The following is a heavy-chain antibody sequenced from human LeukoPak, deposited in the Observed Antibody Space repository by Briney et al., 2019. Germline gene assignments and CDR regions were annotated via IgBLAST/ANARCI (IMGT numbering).Heavy chain of an antibody. Sequence: SETLSLTCAVYGGSFSGYYWSWVRQPPGKGLEWIGEITHSGSTNYNPSLKSRVTISVDTSKNQFSLKLSSVTAADTAVYYCARVGGPSYYFDYWGQGTLVTVSS. J-gene: IGHJ4*02. CDR1: GGSFSGYY. V-gene: IGHV4-34*01. CDR2: ITHSGST. D-gene: IGHD3-10*01. CDR3: ARVGGPSYYFDY.